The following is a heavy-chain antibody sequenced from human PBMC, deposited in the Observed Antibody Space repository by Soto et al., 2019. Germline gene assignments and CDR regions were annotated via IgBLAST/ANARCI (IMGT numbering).Heavy chain of an antibody. J-gene: IGHJ4*02. CDR2: IKEDGSEK. D-gene: IGHD1-26*01. Sequence: EVQLVESGGGSVQPGGSLRLSCAASGFIFSNFWMSWVRQAPGKGLEWVANIKEDGSEKYHVDSVKGRFTISRDNVKNLMYLQMDSLRAEDTAVYKCVRGGSHSFDYCGQGTLVTVSS. CDR3: VRGGSHSFDY. V-gene: IGHV3-7*05. CDR1: GFIFSNFW.